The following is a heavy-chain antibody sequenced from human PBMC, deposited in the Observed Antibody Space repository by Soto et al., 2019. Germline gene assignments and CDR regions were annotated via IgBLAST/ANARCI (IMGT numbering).Heavy chain of an antibody. Sequence: SETLSLTCSVSGGSISSGGYHWIWIRQHPGKGLEWIGYINYSGSTYYNPSLQSRLSISVDTSKNQFSLRLSSVTAADTAVYYCARGSDMVRGLSYGLVVWGQGTTVTVSS. V-gene: IGHV4-31*03. D-gene: IGHD3-10*01. CDR1: GGSISSGGYH. CDR2: INYSGST. CDR3: ARGSDMVRGLSYGLVV. J-gene: IGHJ6*02.